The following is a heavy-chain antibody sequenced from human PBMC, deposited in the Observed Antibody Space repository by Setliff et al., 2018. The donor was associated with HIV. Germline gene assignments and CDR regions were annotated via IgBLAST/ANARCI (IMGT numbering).Heavy chain of an antibody. D-gene: IGHD2-15*01. CDR3: ARRMEMTPIGY. V-gene: IGHV7-4-1*02. CDR2: INTVTGNP. CDR1: GYSFTTYG. Sequence: ASVKVSCKASGYSFTTYGISWVRQAPGQGLEWMGRINTVTGNPTYAQGFTGRFVFSLDTSVSTAYLQISSLKAEDSAVYYCARRMEMTPIGYWGQGTLVTVSS. J-gene: IGHJ4*02.